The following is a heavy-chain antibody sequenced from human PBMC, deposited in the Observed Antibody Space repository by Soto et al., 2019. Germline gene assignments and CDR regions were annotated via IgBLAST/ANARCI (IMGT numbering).Heavy chain of an antibody. Sequence: GGSLRLSCAASGFTFSNAWMNWVRQAPGKGLEWVGRIKSKTDGGTTDYAAPVKGRFTISRDDSKNTLYLQMNSLKTEDTAVYYCTTGYGSSEQKGYYYYGMDVWGQGTTVTVSS. CDR2: IKSKTDGGTT. J-gene: IGHJ6*02. CDR1: GFTFSNAW. D-gene: IGHD6-13*01. CDR3: TTGYGSSEQKGYYYYGMDV. V-gene: IGHV3-15*07.